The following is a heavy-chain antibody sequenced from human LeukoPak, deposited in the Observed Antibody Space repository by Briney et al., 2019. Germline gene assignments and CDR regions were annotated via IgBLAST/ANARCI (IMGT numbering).Heavy chain of an antibody. Sequence: GASVKVSCKASGYTFTSYAMHWVRQAPGQRLEWMGWINAGNGNTKYSQKFQGRVTITRDTSASTAYMGLSSLRSEDTAVYYCARGIVVVPAAPNWFDPWGQGTLVTVSS. J-gene: IGHJ5*02. V-gene: IGHV1-3*01. CDR2: INAGNGNT. CDR3: ARGIVVVPAAPNWFDP. CDR1: GYTFTSYA. D-gene: IGHD2-2*01.